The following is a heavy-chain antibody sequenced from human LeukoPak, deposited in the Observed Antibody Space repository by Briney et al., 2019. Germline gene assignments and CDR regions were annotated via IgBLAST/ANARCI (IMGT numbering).Heavy chain of an antibody. V-gene: IGHV4-4*07. D-gene: IGHD6-6*01. Sequence: SETLSLTCTVSGGSISSYYWSWIRQPAGKGLEWIGRIYTSGSTNYNPSLKSRVTMSVDTSKNQFSLKLSSVTAADTAVYYCARGKASSSVEDYYYYYYMDVWGKGTTVTVSS. CDR2: IYTSGST. CDR3: ARGKASSSVEDYYYYYYMDV. J-gene: IGHJ6*03. CDR1: GGSISSYY.